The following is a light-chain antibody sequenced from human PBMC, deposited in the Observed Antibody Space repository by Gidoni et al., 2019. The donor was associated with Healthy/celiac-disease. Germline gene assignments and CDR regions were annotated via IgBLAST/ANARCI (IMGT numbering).Light chain of an antibody. CDR1: QGISSY. CDR3: QQYYSYPHT. V-gene: IGKV1-8*01. J-gene: IGKJ2*01. Sequence: IRMTQSPSSLSASTGDRVTITCRASQGISSYFAWYQQKPGKAPKLLIYAASTLQSGVPSRFSGSGSGTDFTLTISCLQSEDFATYYCQQYYSYPHTFGQGTKLEIK. CDR2: AAS.